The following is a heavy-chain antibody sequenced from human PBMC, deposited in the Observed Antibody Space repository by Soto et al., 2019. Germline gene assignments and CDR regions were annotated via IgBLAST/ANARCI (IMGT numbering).Heavy chain of an antibody. CDR2: ISYDGSNK. CDR1: GFAFNTYS. Sequence: GGSLRLSCAASGFAFNTYSMHWVRQAPGRGLEWVAVISYDGSNKFYADSVKDRFTISRDNSKSTLYLEMNSLRGEDTAVYYCAKVSPMGYFFDFWGQGTLVTVSS. J-gene: IGHJ4*02. V-gene: IGHV3-30-3*01. CDR3: AKVSPMGYFFDF.